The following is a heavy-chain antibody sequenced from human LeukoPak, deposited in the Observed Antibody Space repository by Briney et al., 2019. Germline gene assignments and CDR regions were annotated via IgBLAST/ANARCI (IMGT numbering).Heavy chain of an antibody. CDR2: INHSGST. J-gene: IGHJ6*02. CDR3: ARGPRREVPHQRMTMVRGNIYGLDV. D-gene: IGHD3-10*01. Sequence: SETLSLTCAVSGGSITTSDYYWSWIRQPPGKGLEWIGEINHSGSTNYNPSLKSRVNISLDTSKNQCSLKLSSVAAADTAVYYCARGPRREVPHQRMTMVRGNIYGLDVWGQGTTVTVSS. V-gene: IGHV4-34*01. CDR1: GGSITTSDYY.